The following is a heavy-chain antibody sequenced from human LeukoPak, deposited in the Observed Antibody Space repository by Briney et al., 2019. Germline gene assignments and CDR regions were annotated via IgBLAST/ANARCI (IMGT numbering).Heavy chain of an antibody. CDR2: ITGSGENT. CDR3: AKGRTYHYFMDV. J-gene: IGHJ6*03. CDR1: GFTFSLYA. V-gene: IGHV3-23*01. Sequence: GGSPRLSCAASGFTFSLYAMTWVRQAPGKGLEWVSTITGSGENTFSAESVKGRFTISRDNSENTLYLQMNSLRAEDAAVYYCAKGRTYHYFMDVWGQGTTVTVSS.